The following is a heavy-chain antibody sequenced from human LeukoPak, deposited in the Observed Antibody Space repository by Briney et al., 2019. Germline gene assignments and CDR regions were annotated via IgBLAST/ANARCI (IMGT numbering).Heavy chain of an antibody. J-gene: IGHJ6*03. CDR2: INPGGGST. V-gene: IGHV1-46*01. CDR1: GYTFTSYY. CDR3: TRDRKIVATIDYYYMDV. D-gene: IGHD5-12*01. Sequence: ASVKVSCKASGYTFTSYYMHWVRQAPGQGLEWMGIINPGGGSTSYAQKFQGRVTMTRDLSTNTVYMELSGLRSEDTAVYYCTRDRKIVATIDYYYMDVWGRGTTVTVSS.